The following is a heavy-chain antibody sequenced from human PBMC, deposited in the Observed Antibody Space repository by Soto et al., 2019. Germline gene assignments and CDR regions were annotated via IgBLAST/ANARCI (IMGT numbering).Heavy chain of an antibody. CDR1: GFDASVSL. D-gene: IGHD3-10*01. V-gene: IGHV3-7*01. CDR3: AGSVY. Sequence: GGSLRLSCAASGFDASVSLMNWVRQAPGKGLEWVANIKQDGSEKYYVDSVKGRFTISRDNAKNSLYLQMNSLRAEDTAVYYCAGSVYWGQGTLVTVSS. CDR2: IKQDGSEK. J-gene: IGHJ4*02.